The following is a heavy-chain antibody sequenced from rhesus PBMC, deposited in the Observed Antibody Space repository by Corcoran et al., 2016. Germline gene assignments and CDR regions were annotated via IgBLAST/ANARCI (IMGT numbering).Heavy chain of an antibody. Sequence: QVQLQESGPGLVKPSETLSLTCAVSGGSISRTYWSWIRQSPGKGLEWIGYIYDGSGSTSYNPSLKSRVTISTDTSKNQFSLKLSSVTAADTAVYYCARYKANWNPPPGSLDVWGRGVLVTVSS. J-gene: IGHJ5-2*02. CDR1: GGSISRTY. CDR3: ARYKANWNPPPGSLDV. V-gene: IGHV4-147*01. CDR2: IYDGSGST. D-gene: IGHD1-26*01.